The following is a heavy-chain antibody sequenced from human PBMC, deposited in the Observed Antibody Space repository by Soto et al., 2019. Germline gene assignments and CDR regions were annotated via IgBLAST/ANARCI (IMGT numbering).Heavy chain of an antibody. V-gene: IGHV3-72*01. CDR2: TRNKANDYTT. CDR3: AREPHGGSDYTIAWFDS. D-gene: IGHD3-3*01. J-gene: IGHJ5*01. Sequence: EVQLVDSGGGLVQPGGSLRLSCAASGFTFSDHYMNWVRQAPGKGLEWVGRTRNKANDYTTEYAASVKDRFTISRDDSENFLYLQMNSLKTEDTAVYFCAREPHGGSDYTIAWFDSWGRGTLVTVSS. CDR1: GFTFSDHY.